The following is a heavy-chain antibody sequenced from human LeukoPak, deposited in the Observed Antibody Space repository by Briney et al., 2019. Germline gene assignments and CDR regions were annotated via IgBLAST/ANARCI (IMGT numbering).Heavy chain of an antibody. D-gene: IGHD3-22*01. CDR3: AKGYYYDSSGSFDAFDI. J-gene: IGHJ3*02. Sequence: PGGSLSLSWASSGFTVSSNYMSWVRQAPGKGLEWVSVIYSGGSTYYADSVKGRFTISRDNSKNTLYLQMNSLRAEDTAVYYCAKGYYYDSSGSFDAFDIWGQGTMVTVSS. V-gene: IGHV3-53*05. CDR1: GFTVSSNY. CDR2: IYSGGST.